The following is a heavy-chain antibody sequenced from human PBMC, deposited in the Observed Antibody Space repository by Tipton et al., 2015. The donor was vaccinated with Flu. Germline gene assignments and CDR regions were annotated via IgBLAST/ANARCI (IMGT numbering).Heavy chain of an antibody. Sequence: TLSLTFAVSGYSISSGYYWGWIRQPPGEGLEWIGSIYHSGSTYYNPSLKGRVTISVDTSKNQFSLKLSSVTAGDTAVYYCARVKSGARDYFDYWGQGTLVTVSS. CDR3: ARVKSGARDYFDY. J-gene: IGHJ4*02. CDR2: IYHSGST. V-gene: IGHV4-38-2*01. D-gene: IGHD1-26*01. CDR1: GYSISSGYY.